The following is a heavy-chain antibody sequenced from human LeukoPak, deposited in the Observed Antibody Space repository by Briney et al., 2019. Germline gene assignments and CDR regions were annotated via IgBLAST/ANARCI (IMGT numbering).Heavy chain of an antibody. CDR3: VRTMVRGALDY. Sequence: GGSLRLSCAASGFTFSYYSMNWVRQAPGKGLEWVSYISSGSSTIYYADSVKGRFTISRDNAKNTLYLQMNSLRAEDTAVYYCVRTMVRGALDYWGQGTLVTVSS. CDR1: GFTFSYYS. CDR2: ISSGSSTI. D-gene: IGHD3-10*01. J-gene: IGHJ4*02. V-gene: IGHV3-48*04.